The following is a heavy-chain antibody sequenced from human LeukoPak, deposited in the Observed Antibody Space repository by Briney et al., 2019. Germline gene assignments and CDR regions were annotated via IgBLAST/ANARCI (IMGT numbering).Heavy chain of an antibody. CDR1: GGTFSSYA. CDR2: IIPIFGTA. J-gene: IGHJ5*02. V-gene: IGHV1-69*13. D-gene: IGHD3-22*01. CDR3: ASRITMNGNWFDP. Sequence: SVKVSCKASGGTFSSYAISWVRQAPGQGLEWMGGIIPIFGTANYAQKFQGRVTITADESTSTAYMELSSLRSEDTAVYYCASRITMNGNWFDPWGQGTPVTVSS.